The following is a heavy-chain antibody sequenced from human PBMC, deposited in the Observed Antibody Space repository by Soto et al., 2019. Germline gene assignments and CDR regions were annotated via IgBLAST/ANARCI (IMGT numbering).Heavy chain of an antibody. V-gene: IGHV3-21*01. CDR3: ARDLRAVAGIVFDY. D-gene: IGHD6-19*01. Sequence: PGGSLRLSCAASGFTFSNYAMSWVRQAPGKGLEWVSTITSSSSYIYYADSVKGRFTISRDNAKNTLYLQMNSLRAEDTAVYYCARDLRAVAGIVFDYWGQGTLVTVSS. CDR2: ITSSSSYI. J-gene: IGHJ4*02. CDR1: GFTFSNYA.